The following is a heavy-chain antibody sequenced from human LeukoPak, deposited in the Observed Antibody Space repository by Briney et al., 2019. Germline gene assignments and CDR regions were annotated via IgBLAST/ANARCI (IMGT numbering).Heavy chain of an antibody. V-gene: IGHV4-59*12. CDR3: ARSRDNWFDP. Sequence: GSLRLSCAASGFTFSSYAMSWVRQAPGKGLEWIGNIYYSGRTYYNPSLKSRVTISADTSKNHFSLRVTSVTAADTAVYYCARSRDNWFDPWGQGTLVTVSS. CDR1: GFTFSSYA. J-gene: IGHJ5*02. CDR2: IYYSGRT.